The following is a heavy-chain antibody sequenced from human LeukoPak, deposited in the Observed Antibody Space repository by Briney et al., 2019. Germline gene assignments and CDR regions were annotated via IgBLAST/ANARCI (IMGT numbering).Heavy chain of an antibody. V-gene: IGHV4-39*01. J-gene: IGHJ4*02. CDR2: IYYREST. CDR1: GGSISSSSYY. D-gene: IGHD3-10*01. CDR3: ASRAPYGSGSYYNEY. Sequence: PSETLSLTCTVSGGSISSSSYYWGWIRQPPGKGLEWIGSIYYRESTYYNPSLKSRVTISVDTSKNQFSLKLSSVTAADTAVYYCASRAPYGSGSYYNEYWGQGTLVTVSS.